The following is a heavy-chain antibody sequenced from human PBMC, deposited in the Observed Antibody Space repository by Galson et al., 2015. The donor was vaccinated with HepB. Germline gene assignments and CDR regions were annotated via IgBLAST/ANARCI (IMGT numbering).Heavy chain of an antibody. Sequence: SLRLSCAASGFTFSSYGMHWVRQAPGKGLEWVAVIWYDGSNKYYADSVKGRFTISRDNSKNTLYLQMNSLRAEDTAVYYCAKDQRPITMIVVVITTLDYWGQGTLVTVSS. V-gene: IGHV3-33*06. D-gene: IGHD3-22*01. CDR3: AKDQRPITMIVVVITTLDY. CDR1: GFTFSSYG. CDR2: IWYDGSNK. J-gene: IGHJ4*02.